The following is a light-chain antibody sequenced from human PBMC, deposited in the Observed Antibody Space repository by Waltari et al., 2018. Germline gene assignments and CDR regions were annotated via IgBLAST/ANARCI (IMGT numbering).Light chain of an antibody. CDR1: QSVSTN. V-gene: IGKV3-15*01. CDR3: QQYNDWPRT. CDR2: SAS. J-gene: IGKJ2*01. Sequence: EIVMTHSPVTLSVSPGERATLSCRASQSVSTNLAWYRQRPGQAPRLLMYSASTRASGLPARFSGSGSGTEFTLTISSLHSEDFAVYYCQQYNDWPRTFGQGTKLEI.